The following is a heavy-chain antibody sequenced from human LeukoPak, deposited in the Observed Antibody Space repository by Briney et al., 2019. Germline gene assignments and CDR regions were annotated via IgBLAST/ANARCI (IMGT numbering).Heavy chain of an antibody. V-gene: IGHV4-4*07. Sequence: SETLSLTCTVSGAPIGSFYWVWIRQPAGRGLEWIGRLYNGGDTNYSPSLRSRVTMPVDTSKNQFSLNLKSVTAADTAVYYCARGVEASGVGFYAFDIWGQGTMVTVSS. D-gene: IGHD6-13*01. CDR3: ARGVEASGVGFYAFDI. J-gene: IGHJ3*02. CDR2: LYNGGDT. CDR1: GAPIGSFY.